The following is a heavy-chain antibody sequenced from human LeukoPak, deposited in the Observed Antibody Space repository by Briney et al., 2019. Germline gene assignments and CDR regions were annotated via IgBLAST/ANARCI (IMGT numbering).Heavy chain of an antibody. Sequence: GGSLRLSCAASGFSFSSFWMSWVRQAPGKGPEWVAHIKENGNEQYYADTVKGRFTISRDNAQKSLWLQMNSLRVEDTAVYYCARGPGDFDASDIWGQGTMVTVSS. CDR1: GFSFSSFW. CDR3: ARGPGDFDASDI. V-gene: IGHV3-7*01. D-gene: IGHD1-14*01. CDR2: IKENGNEQ. J-gene: IGHJ3*02.